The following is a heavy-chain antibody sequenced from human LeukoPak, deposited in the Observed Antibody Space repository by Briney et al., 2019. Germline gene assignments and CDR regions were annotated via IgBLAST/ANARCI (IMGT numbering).Heavy chain of an antibody. D-gene: IGHD3-10*01. CDR2: INHSGST. Sequence: SETLSLTCAVYGGSFSGYYWSWIRQPPGKGLEWIGEINHSGSTNYNPSLKSRVTISVDTSKNQFSLKLSSVTAADTAVYYCARGEVRYYGSGSYGMDVWGQGTTVTVSS. CDR1: GGSFSGYY. V-gene: IGHV4-34*01. CDR3: ARGEVRYYGSGSYGMDV. J-gene: IGHJ6*02.